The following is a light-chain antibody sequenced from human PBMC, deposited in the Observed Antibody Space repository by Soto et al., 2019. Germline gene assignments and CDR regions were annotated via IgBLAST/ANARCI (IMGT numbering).Light chain of an antibody. Sequence: QSVLTQPAFVSGTPGQSITISCPGTSSDGGGANYAVWYQKHPGKAPIHKIYAVSDRPSGVSNRFAVSKSGNTASGTISGLQAEEEADYCCRSYTCSCVYVFGTGTQVSVL. CDR2: AVS. J-gene: IGLJ1*01. CDR1: SSDGGGANY. V-gene: IGLV2-14*01. CDR3: RSYTCSCVYV.